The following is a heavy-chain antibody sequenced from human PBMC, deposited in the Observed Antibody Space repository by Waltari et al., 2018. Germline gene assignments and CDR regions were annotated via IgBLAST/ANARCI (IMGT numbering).Heavy chain of an antibody. J-gene: IGHJ4*02. CDR1: GFTFSSYE. V-gene: IGHV3-48*03. Sequence: EVQLVESGGGLVQPGGSLRLSCAASGFTFSSYEMNWVRQAPGKGLEWVSYISSSGSTLYYADSVKGRFTISRDNAKNSLYLQMNSLRAEDTAVYYCARGTYDFWSGSHPFDYWGQGTLVTVSS. D-gene: IGHD3-3*01. CDR3: ARGTYDFWSGSHPFDY. CDR2: ISSSGSTL.